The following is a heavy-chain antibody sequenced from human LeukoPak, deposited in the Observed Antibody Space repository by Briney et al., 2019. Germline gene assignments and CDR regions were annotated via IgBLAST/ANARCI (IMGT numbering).Heavy chain of an antibody. CDR1: GGSLSSYY. CDR3: ARAGFSGLFGN. V-gene: IGHV4-59*08. D-gene: IGHD3-3*01. J-gene: IGHJ4*02. CDR2: IYYSGST. Sequence: PSETLSLTCTVSGGSLSSYYWSWIRQPPGKGLEWIGYIYYSGSTNHNPSLKSRVTISVDTSKNQFSLKLSSVTAADTAVYYCARAGFSGLFGNWGQGTLVTVSS.